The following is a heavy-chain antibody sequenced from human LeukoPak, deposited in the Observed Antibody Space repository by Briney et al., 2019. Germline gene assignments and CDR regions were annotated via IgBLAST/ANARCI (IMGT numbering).Heavy chain of an antibody. CDR2: IKSKTDGGTT. Sequence: PGGSLRLSCAASGFTFSNAWMSWVRQAPGKGLEWVGRIKSKTDGGTTDYAAPVKGRFTISRDDSKNTLYLQMNSLKTEDTAVYYCTTRIRSSGYYYLADYWGQGTLVTVSS. J-gene: IGHJ4*02. D-gene: IGHD3-22*01. CDR1: GFTFSNAW. V-gene: IGHV3-15*01. CDR3: TTRIRSSGYYYLADY.